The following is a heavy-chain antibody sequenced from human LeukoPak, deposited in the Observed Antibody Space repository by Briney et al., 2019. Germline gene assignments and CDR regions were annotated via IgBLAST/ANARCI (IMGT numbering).Heavy chain of an antibody. J-gene: IGHJ4*02. D-gene: IGHD3-22*01. CDR3: ARGGYDSDY. CDR2: INHNGNVN. V-gene: IGHV3-7*01. CDR1: GFTFSSYW. Sequence: GGSLRLSCAASGFTFSSYWMNWARQAPGKGLEWVASINHNGNVNYYVDSVKGRFTISRDNSKNTLYLQMNSLRAEDTAVYYCARGGYDSDYWGQGTLVTVSS.